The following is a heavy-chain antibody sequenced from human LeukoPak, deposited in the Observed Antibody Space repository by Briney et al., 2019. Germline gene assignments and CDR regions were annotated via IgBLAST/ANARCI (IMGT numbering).Heavy chain of an antibody. CDR3: AREIGGYCSGGTCYSPYNYGMDV. J-gene: IGHJ6*02. CDR2: ICYDGSNK. CDR1: GFTFSTYG. D-gene: IGHD2-15*01. V-gene: IGHV3-33*01. Sequence: GRSLRLSCAASGFTFSTYGMHGVRQAPGKGREGGAVICYDGSNKYYADSVKGGFTISRDNSKNTLYLQINSLRVEDTAVYYCAREIGGYCSGGTCYSPYNYGMDVWGQGTTVTVSS.